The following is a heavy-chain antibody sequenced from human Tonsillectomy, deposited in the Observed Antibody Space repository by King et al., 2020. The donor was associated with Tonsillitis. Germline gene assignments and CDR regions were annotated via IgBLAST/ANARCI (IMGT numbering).Heavy chain of an antibody. CDR2: ITSSSSYR. J-gene: IGHJ6*03. CDR1: GFTFSLYS. Sequence: VQLVESGGGLVKPGGSLRLSCAASGFTFSLYSMNWVRQAPGKGLEWVSSITSSSSYRYYADSVKGRFTISRDNAKNSLYLQMNSLRAEDTAVYYCARDLMIDTYYLYYFMDVWGTGTTVTVSS. V-gene: IGHV3-21*01. D-gene: IGHD3-16*01. CDR3: ARDLMIDTYYLYYFMDV.